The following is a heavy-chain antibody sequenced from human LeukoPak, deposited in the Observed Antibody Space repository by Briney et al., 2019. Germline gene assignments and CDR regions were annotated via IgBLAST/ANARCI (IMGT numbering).Heavy chain of an antibody. Sequence: SGTLSLTCTVSGGSISSGGYYWNWIRQFPGKGLEWIGYIYYSGSTYYNPSLESRITISLDTSKNLFSLKLSSVTAADTAVYYCARDKYDILTGYSAPGAFDIWGQGTMVTVSS. V-gene: IGHV4-31*03. CDR2: IYYSGST. J-gene: IGHJ3*02. CDR1: GGSISSGGYY. CDR3: ARDKYDILTGYSAPGAFDI. D-gene: IGHD3-9*01.